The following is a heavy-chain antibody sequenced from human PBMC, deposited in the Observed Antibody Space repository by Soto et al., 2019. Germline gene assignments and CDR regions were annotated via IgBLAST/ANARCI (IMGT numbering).Heavy chain of an antibody. CDR3: AKERYCSATSCYGGFDV. J-gene: IGHJ3*01. CDR2: ISGGGANT. V-gene: IGHV3-23*01. D-gene: IGHD2-2*01. CDR1: GFSFSSYA. Sequence: PVGSLRLSCAASGFSFSSYAMSWVRQPPGRGLEWVSTISGGGANTQYAESVKGRFTISRDNSRNTLHLQMSFLRADDTALYYCAKERYCSATSCYGGFDVWGQGTMVTVSS.